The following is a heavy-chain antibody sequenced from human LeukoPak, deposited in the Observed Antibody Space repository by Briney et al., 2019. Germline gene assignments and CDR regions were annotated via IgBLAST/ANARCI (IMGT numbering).Heavy chain of an antibody. D-gene: IGHD2-15*01. CDR3: ASGGGSVAAWR. J-gene: IGHJ4*02. CDR1: GFTFSSYS. CDR2: ISSSSSTK. Sequence: GGSLRLSCAASGFTFSSYSMNWVRQAPGKGLEWVSYISSSSSTKYYADSVKGRFTISRDNAKNSLYLQMNSLRAEDTAVYYCASGGGSVAAWRWGQGTLVTVSS. V-gene: IGHV3-48*04.